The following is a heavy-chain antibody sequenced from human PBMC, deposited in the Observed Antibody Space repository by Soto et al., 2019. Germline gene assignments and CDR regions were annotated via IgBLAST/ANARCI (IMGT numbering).Heavy chain of an antibody. CDR2: MNPNSGNT. V-gene: IGHV1-8*01. CDR3: ARVSSYYDFWSGYYLREYYYYGMDV. CDR1: GYTFTSYD. D-gene: IGHD3-3*01. J-gene: IGHJ6*02. Sequence: GASVKVSCKASGYTFTSYDINWVRQATGQGLEWMGWMNPNSGNTGYAQKFQGRVTMTRNTSISTAYMELSSLRSEDTAVYYCARVSSYYDFWSGYYLREYYYYGMDVWGQGTTVTVSS.